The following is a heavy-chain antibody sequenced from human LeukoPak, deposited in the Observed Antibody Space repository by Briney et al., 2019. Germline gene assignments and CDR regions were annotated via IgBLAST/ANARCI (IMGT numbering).Heavy chain of an antibody. CDR2: IYYSGST. J-gene: IGHJ3*02. Sequence: PSQTLSLTCTVSSGSISSGGYYWSWIRQHPGKGLEWIGYIYYSGSTYYNPSLKSRVTISVDTSKNQFSLKLSSVTAADTAVYYCAAGFYDILTGYQSGHAFDIWGQGTMVTVSS. CDR3: AAGFYDILTGYQSGHAFDI. V-gene: IGHV4-31*03. CDR1: SGSISSGGYY. D-gene: IGHD3-9*01.